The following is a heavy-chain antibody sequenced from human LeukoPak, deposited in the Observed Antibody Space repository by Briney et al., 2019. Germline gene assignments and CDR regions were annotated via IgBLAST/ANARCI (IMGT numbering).Heavy chain of an antibody. D-gene: IGHD6-13*01. J-gene: IGHJ6*02. V-gene: IGHV3-7*01. CDR1: GFTFSNSW. CDR2: IKEDGSDK. Sequence: GGSLRLSCLASGFTFSNSWMTWVRQAPGRGLEWVANIKEDGSDKQYVDSVRGRFTISRDNAKNSVSLQMDGLRAEDTAVYYCATTIIAATMDVWGQGTTVTVSS. CDR3: ATTIIAATMDV.